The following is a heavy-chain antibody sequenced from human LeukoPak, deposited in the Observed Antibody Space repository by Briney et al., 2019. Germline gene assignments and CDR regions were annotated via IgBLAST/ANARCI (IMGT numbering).Heavy chain of an antibody. V-gene: IGHV3-33*01. Sequence: PGGSLRLSCAASGFTFSSYGMHWVRQAPGKGLEWVAVIWYDGSNKYYADSVKGRFTNSRDNSKNTLYLQMNSLRAEDTAVYYCPRELYYCSGVDNWGQGTLVTVSS. D-gene: IGHD3-10*01. CDR1: GFTFSSYG. CDR3: PRELYYCSGVDN. J-gene: IGHJ4*02. CDR2: IWYDGSNK.